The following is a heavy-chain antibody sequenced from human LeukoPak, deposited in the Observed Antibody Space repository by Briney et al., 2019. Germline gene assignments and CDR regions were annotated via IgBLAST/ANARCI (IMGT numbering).Heavy chain of an antibody. CDR3: ARNIVGPRQVDY. Sequence: SETLSLTCAVQGGSFSAYYWSWIRQPPGKGLEWIGYIYHSGTTNYNPSLKSRVTISVDTSKSQFSLKLSSVTAADTAIYYCARNIVGPRQVDYWGQGTLVTVSS. D-gene: IGHD1-26*01. J-gene: IGHJ4*02. V-gene: IGHV4-59*01. CDR2: IYHSGTT. CDR1: GGSFSAYY.